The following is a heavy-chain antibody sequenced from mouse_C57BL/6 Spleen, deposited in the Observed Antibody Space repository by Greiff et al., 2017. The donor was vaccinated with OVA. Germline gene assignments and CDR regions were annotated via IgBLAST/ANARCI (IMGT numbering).Heavy chain of an antibody. D-gene: IGHD1-1*01. CDR3: ARELTTVVAPHYFDY. Sequence: VQLQQSGPELVKPGASVKISCKASGYAFSSSWMNWVKQRPGKGLEWIGRIYPGDGDTNYNGKFKGKATLTADKSSSTAYMQLSSLTSEDSAVYFCARELTTVVAPHYFDYWGQGTTLTVSS. V-gene: IGHV1-82*01. CDR1: GYAFSSSW. CDR2: IYPGDGDT. J-gene: IGHJ2*01.